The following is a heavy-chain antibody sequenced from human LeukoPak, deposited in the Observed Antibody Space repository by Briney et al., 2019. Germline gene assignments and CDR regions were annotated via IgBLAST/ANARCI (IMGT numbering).Heavy chain of an antibody. V-gene: IGHV4-59*01. D-gene: IGHD3-22*01. Sequence: PSETLSLTCTVSGGSISSYYWSWIRQPPGKGLEWIGYIYYSGSTNYNPSLKSRVTISVDTSKNQFSLKLSSVTAADTAVYYCARDQSSGSQGVFDYWGQGTLVTVSS. CDR2: IYYSGST. CDR1: GGSISSYY. CDR3: ARDQSSGSQGVFDY. J-gene: IGHJ4*02.